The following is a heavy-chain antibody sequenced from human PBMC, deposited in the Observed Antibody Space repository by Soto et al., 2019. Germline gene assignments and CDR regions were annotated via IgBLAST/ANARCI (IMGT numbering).Heavy chain of an antibody. V-gene: IGHV4-59*01. J-gene: IGHJ6*02. D-gene: IGHD3-10*01. CDR1: GGSISSDY. CDR2: IYYTGST. Sequence: SETLSLTCTVSGGSISSDYWSWIRQPPGQGLEWIGYIYYTGSTNYNPSLKSRVTISVDTSKDQFSLSLTSVTAADTAVYYCARDTRLDYGSGYYYYVMDVWGQGATVTVSS. CDR3: ARDTRLDYGSGYYYYVMDV.